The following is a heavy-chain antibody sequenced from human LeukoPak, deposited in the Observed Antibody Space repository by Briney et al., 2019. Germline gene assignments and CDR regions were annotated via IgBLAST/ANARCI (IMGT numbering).Heavy chain of an antibody. Sequence: GASVKVSCKASGGTFSSYAISWVRQAPGQGLEWMGRIIPIFGTANYAQKFQGRVTITTDESTSTAYMELSSLRAEDTAVYYCARVFDILTGQTFDYWGQGTLVTVSS. D-gene: IGHD3-9*01. J-gene: IGHJ4*02. CDR2: IIPIFGTA. CDR3: ARVFDILTGQTFDY. CDR1: GGTFSSYA. V-gene: IGHV1-69*05.